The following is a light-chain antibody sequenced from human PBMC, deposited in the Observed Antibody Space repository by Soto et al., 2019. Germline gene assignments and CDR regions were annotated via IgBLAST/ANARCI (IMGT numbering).Light chain of an antibody. V-gene: IGLV1-40*01. CDR2: GIS. J-gene: IGLJ3*02. CDR3: QSYDSSLSGSPV. CDR1: SSNIGAGYD. Sequence: QSVLTQPPSVSGAPGQRVTISCTGSSSNIGAGYDVHWYQQLPGTAPKLLIYGISNRPSGVPDRFSGSKSGTSASLAITGLQAEDEADYYCQSYDSSLSGSPVFGGGTKVTVL.